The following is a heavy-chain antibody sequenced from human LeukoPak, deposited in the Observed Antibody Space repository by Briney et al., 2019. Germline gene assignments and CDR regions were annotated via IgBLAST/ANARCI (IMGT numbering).Heavy chain of an antibody. CDR2: ISYDGSNK. J-gene: IGHJ4*02. D-gene: IGHD2-2*01. V-gene: IGHV3-30*04. Sequence: PGGSLRLSCAASGFTFSSYAMHWVRQAPGKGLEWVAVISYDGSNKYYADSVKGRFTISRDNSKNTLYLQMNSLRAEDTAMYYCAREAAITPAFDYWGQGTLVTVSS. CDR1: GFTFSSYA. CDR3: AREAAITPAFDY.